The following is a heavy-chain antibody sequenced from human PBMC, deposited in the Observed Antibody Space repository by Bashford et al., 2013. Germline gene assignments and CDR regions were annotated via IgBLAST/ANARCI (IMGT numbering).Heavy chain of an antibody. J-gene: IGHJ4*03. D-gene: IGHD3-9*01. V-gene: IGHV1-24*01. CDR2: FDPEDGET. CDR3: ATGRGSNFDWSYYYFDY. Sequence: IHWVRQAPGKGLEWMGGFDPEDGETIYAQKFQGRVTMTEDTSTDTAYMELSSLRSEDTAVYYCATGRGSNFDWSYYYFDYWARDPGHRLL.